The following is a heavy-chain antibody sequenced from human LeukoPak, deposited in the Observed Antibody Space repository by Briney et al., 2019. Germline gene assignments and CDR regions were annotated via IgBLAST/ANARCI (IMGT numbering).Heavy chain of an antibody. CDR2: ISAYNGNT. D-gene: IGHD2-2*01. J-gene: IGHJ4*02. CDR1: GYTFTSYG. V-gene: IGHV1-18*01. Sequence: ASVEVSCKASGYTFTSYGISWVRQAPGQGLEWMGWISAYNGNTNYAQKLQGRVTMTTDTSTSTAYMELRSLRSDDTAVYYCARNLLGYCSSTSCQVPDYWGQGTLVTVSS. CDR3: ARNLLGYCSSTSCQVPDY.